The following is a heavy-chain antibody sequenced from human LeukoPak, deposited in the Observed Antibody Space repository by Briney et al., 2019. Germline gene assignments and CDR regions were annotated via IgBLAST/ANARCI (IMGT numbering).Heavy chain of an antibody. Sequence: PSETLSLTCTVSGGSISSVDYYWSWIRQPPGKGLEWIGYIYYSGSTYYNPSLKSRVPLSVDTSKNQFSLKLSSVTAADPAVYYCAREEVATIKKGYYYYGMDVWGQGTTVTVSS. CDR1: GGSISSVDYY. CDR3: AREEVATIKKGYYYYGMDV. V-gene: IGHV4-30-4*01. J-gene: IGHJ6*02. CDR2: IYYSGST. D-gene: IGHD5-12*01.